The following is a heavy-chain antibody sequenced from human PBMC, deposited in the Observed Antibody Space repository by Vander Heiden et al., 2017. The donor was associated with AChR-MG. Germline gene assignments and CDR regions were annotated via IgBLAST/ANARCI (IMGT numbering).Heavy chain of an antibody. CDR1: GFTFTSPA. CDR2: IVVGSGNT. D-gene: IGHD3-9*01. CDR3: AAGGVLRYFDWLD. Sequence: QMQLVQSGPEAKKPGTSVKVSCKASGFTFTSPAVQWVRQARGQRREWIGWIVVGSGNTNYAQKFQERVTITRDMSTSTAYMELSSLRSEDTAVYYCAAGGVLRYFDWLDWGQGTLVTVS. V-gene: IGHV1-58*01. J-gene: IGHJ4*02.